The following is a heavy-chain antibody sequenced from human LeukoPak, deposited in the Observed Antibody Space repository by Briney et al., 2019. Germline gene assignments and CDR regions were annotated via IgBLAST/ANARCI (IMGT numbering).Heavy chain of an antibody. Sequence: GGTLRLSCTASGFSVDSGFMTWVRQAPGKGPEWVSFITPGGHTDYTESVKGRFTIYRDNVRNTLSLQMNSLRVEDTAVYYCARGTSGTTTFDFWGPGTLVTVSS. J-gene: IGHJ4*02. CDR3: ARGTSGTTTFDF. CDR2: ITPGGHT. CDR1: GFSVDSGF. V-gene: IGHV3-66*01. D-gene: IGHD1-7*01.